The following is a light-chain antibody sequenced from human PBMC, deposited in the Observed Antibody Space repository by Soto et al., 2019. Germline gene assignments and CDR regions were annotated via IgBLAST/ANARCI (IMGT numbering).Light chain of an antibody. CDR3: QQRSNGLT. CDR1: QSVSSY. V-gene: IGKV3-11*01. Sequence: EIVLTQSPATLSLSPGERATLSCRASQSVSSYLAWYQQKPGQAPRLLIYDASNRATGIPARFSGSGSGTDFTLTISSLEPEDFAVYYCQQRSNGLTFGVGTKVDIK. CDR2: DAS. J-gene: IGKJ4*01.